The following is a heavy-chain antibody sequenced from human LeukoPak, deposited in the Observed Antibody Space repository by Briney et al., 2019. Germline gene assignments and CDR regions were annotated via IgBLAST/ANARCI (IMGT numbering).Heavy chain of an antibody. V-gene: IGHV4-34*01. Sequence: SETLSLTCAVYGGSFSGYYWSWIRQPPGKGLEWIGEINHSGSTNYNPSLKSRVTISVDTSKHQFSLKLSSVTAADTAVYYCARIVGATRYYYYYMDVWGKGTTVTVSS. D-gene: IGHD1-26*01. CDR1: GGSFSGYY. J-gene: IGHJ6*03. CDR3: ARIVGATRYYYYYMDV. CDR2: INHSGST.